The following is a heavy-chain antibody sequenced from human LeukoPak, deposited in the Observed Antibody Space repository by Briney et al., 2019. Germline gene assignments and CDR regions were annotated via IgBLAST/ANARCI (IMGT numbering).Heavy chain of an antibody. CDR2: INPNSGGT. V-gene: IGHV1-2*02. J-gene: IGHJ4*02. D-gene: IGHD6-19*01. CDR1: GYTFSDYY. CDR3: ARGRVSVGDASGWSG. Sequence: ASVKVSCKASGYTFSDYYMHWVRQAPRQELEWMGWINPNSGGTNYAEKFQGRVTMTRDTSISTAYMELSSLSFDDTAAYYCARGRVSVGDASGWSGWGQGTLVTASS.